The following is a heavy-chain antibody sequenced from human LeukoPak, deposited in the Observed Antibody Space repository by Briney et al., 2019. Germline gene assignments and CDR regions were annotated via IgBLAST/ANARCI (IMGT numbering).Heavy chain of an antibody. CDR1: GFTFSDYY. CDR2: ISSSGSTI. Sequence: GGSLRLSCAASGFTFSDYYMSWIRQAPGKGLEWVSYISSSGSTIYYADSVKGRFTISRDNSNNTLFLHLNSLRGEDTAVYYCTRNSGWYGLSWGQGTLVTVSS. V-gene: IGHV3-11*01. J-gene: IGHJ1*01. D-gene: IGHD6-19*01. CDR3: TRNSGWYGLS.